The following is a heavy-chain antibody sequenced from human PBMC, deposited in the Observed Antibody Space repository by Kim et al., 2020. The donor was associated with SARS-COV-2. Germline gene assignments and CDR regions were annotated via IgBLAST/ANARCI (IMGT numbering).Heavy chain of an antibody. CDR1: GYTFSSYG. D-gene: IGHD3-10*01. V-gene: IGHV1-3*01. CDR3: ARDGVGFGDLMGAMDV. Sequence: ASVKVSCKASGYTFSSYGMHWVRQAPGQRLEWMGWINAYNGNTKYSQKFQGRVTITSDTSANTAYMDLSSLRSEDTAVYYCARDGVGFGDLMGAMDVWGQGTTVTVSS. CDR2: INAYNGNT. J-gene: IGHJ6*01.